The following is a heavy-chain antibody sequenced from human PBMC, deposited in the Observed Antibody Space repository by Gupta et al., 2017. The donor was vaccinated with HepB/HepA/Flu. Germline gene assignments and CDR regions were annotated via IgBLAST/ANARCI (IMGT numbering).Heavy chain of an antibody. CDR1: GFTFDDYA. V-gene: IGHV3-9*01. CDR2: ISWNSGSI. Sequence: EVQLVESGGGLVQPGRSLRLSCAASGFTFDDYAMHWFRQAPGKGLEWVSGISWNSGSIGYADSVKGRFTISRDNAKNSLYLQMNSLRAEDTALYYCAKDSWQWLTEGYFDYWGQGTLVTVSS. J-gene: IGHJ4*02. D-gene: IGHD6-19*01. CDR3: AKDSWQWLTEGYFDY.